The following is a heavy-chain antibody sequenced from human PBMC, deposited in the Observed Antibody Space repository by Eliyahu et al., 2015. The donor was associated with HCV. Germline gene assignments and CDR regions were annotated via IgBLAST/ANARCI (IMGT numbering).Heavy chain of an antibody. CDR1: GFSFSXSF. CDR3: AKSMTIFGGFDP. V-gene: IGHV3-23*04. Sequence: EGQLVESGGGLVKPGGSLXLSCAASGFSFSXSFMTWVRQAPGKGLEXXSVINFSGVRTYYADSVKGRFVISRDNFKSTLFLQMSSLRVEDTAVYYCAKSMTIFGGFDPWGQGTLVTVSS. J-gene: IGHJ5*02. D-gene: IGHD3-3*01. CDR2: INFSGVRT.